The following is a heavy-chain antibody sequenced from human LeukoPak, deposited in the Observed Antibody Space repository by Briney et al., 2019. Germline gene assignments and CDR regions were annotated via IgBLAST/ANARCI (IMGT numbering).Heavy chain of an antibody. CDR3: ARDFQDALDI. CDR2: ICSGGST. V-gene: IGHV3-53*01. J-gene: IGHJ3*02. CDR1: GFTVSTKY. Sequence: GSLRLSCAASGFTVSTKYMSWVRQAPGKGLEWVSVICSGGSTYYADSVKGRFTISRDNSKNTLYLQMNSLRTEDTAMYYCARDFQDALDIWGQGTMVTVSS.